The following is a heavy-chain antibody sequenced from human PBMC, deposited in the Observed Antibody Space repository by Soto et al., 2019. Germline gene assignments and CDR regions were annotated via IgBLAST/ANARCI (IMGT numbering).Heavy chain of an antibody. J-gene: IGHJ3*02. V-gene: IGHV3-64D*08. CDR2: ISSNGGST. D-gene: IGHD3-9*01. CDR1: GFTSSSYA. CDR3: VKDSILERYFDWFTNAFDI. Sequence: PGGSLRLSCSASGFTSSSYAMHWVRQAPGKGLEYVSAISSNGGSTYYADSVKGRFTISRDNSKNTLYLQMSSLRAEDTAVYYCVKDSILERYFDWFTNAFDIWGQGTMVTVSS.